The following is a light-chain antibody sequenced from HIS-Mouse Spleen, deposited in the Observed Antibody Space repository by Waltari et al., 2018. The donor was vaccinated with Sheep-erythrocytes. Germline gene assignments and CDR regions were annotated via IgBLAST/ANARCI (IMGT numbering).Light chain of an antibody. Sequence: QSALTQPASVSGSPGQSITISCTGTSSDVGSYNLVSWYQQHPGKAPKLMIYEGSKRPSGFSIRFSGSTSGNTASLTISGLQAEDEADYYCCSYAGSSTPWVFGGGTKLTVL. CDR2: EGS. CDR3: CSYAGSSTPWV. J-gene: IGLJ3*02. CDR1: SSDVGSYNL. V-gene: IGLV2-23*01.